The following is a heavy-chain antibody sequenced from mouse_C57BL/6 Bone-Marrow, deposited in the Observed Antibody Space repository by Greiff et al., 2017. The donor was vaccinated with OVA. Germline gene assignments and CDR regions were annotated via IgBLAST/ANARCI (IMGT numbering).Heavy chain of an antibody. CDR2: IYPRSGNT. V-gene: IGHV1-81*01. D-gene: IGHD2-4*01. Sequence: VKVVESGAELARPGASVKLSCKASGYTFTSYGISWVKQRTGQGLEWIGEIYPRSGNTYYNEKFKGKATLTADKSSSTAYMELRSLTSEDSAVYFCARGDYDVWFAYWGQGTLVTVSA. CDR3: ARGDYDVWFAY. J-gene: IGHJ3*01. CDR1: GYTFTSYG.